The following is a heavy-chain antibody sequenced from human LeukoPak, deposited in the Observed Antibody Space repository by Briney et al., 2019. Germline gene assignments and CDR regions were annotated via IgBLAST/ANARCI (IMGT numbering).Heavy chain of an antibody. Sequence: ASVKVSCNTSGNNFSRYIHWMRQAPGLGLEWMGWIDPHSGGTNSAQKFQGRVTMTRDTSISAVYMELTSLRSDDTAVYYCAVSIQAPAIPAFDYWGQGTLVTVSS. CDR1: GNNFSRY. J-gene: IGHJ4*02. D-gene: IGHD2-21*02. CDR3: AVSIQAPAIPAFDY. V-gene: IGHV1-2*02. CDR2: IDPHSGGT.